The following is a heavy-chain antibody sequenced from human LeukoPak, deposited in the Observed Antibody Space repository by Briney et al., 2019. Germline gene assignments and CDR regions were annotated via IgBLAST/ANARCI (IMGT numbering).Heavy chain of an antibody. D-gene: IGHD6-13*01. V-gene: IGHV5-51*01. CDR3: ARKYSSSWAYYFDY. J-gene: IGHJ4*02. CDR1: GYRFTSYW. CDR2: IYPGDSDA. Sequence: GESLKISCKASGYRFTSYWIGWVRQMPGKGLEWMGIIYPGDSDARYSPSFQGQVTISADKSISTAYLQWSSLKASDTAMYYCARKYSSSWAYYFDYWGQGTLVTVSS.